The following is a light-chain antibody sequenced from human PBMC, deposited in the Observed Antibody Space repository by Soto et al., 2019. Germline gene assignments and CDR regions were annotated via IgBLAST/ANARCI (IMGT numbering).Light chain of an antibody. CDR1: SSDVGAYNY. J-gene: IGLJ1*01. CDR2: HVT. Sequence: QSVLTQPASVSGSLGQSITISCSGTSSDVGAYNYVSWYQQYPGKAPKLMIYHVTDRPSGVSNRFSGSKSGNTASLTISGPQAEDEADYYCCSYTTSNTFVLGTGTKVTVL. V-gene: IGLV2-14*01. CDR3: CSYTTSNTFV.